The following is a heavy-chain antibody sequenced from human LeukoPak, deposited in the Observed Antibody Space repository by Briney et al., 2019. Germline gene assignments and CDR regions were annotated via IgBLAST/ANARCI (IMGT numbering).Heavy chain of an antibody. CDR3: ARPPGIAGTTDAFDI. D-gene: IGHD6-13*01. Sequence: PSETLSLTCTVSGGSISSSSYYWGWLRQPPGKGLEWIVSIYYSGSTYYNPSLKSRVTISVDTSKNQFSLKLSSVTAADTAVYYCARPPGIAGTTDAFDIWGQGTMVTVSS. CDR1: GGSISSSSYY. V-gene: IGHV4-39*01. CDR2: IYYSGST. J-gene: IGHJ3*02.